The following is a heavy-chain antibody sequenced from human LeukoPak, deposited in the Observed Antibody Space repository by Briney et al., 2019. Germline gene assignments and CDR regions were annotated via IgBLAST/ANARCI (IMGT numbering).Heavy chain of an antibody. Sequence: SETLSLTCTVSGGSISNYYWSWIRQPPGKGLEWIGYVSYSGSTNYNPSLKSRVSISVDTSRKHFSLKLSSVTAADTAVYYCARGRKARYYFDYWGQGTLVTVSS. D-gene: IGHD6-25*01. CDR1: GGSISNYY. CDR2: VSYSGST. J-gene: IGHJ4*02. V-gene: IGHV4-59*12. CDR3: ARGRKARYYFDY.